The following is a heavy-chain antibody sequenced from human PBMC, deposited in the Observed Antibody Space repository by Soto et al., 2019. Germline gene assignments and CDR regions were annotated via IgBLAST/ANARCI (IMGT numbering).Heavy chain of an antibody. CDR1: GFTFSSYS. J-gene: IGHJ3*02. V-gene: IGHV3-21*01. CDR2: ISSSSSYI. Sequence: PVGSLRLSCAASGFTFSSYSMNWVRQAPGKGLEWVSSISSSSSYIYYADSVKGRFTISRDNAKNSLYLRMNSLRAEDTAVYYCARDANDAFDIWGQGTMVTVS. CDR3: ARDANDAFDI.